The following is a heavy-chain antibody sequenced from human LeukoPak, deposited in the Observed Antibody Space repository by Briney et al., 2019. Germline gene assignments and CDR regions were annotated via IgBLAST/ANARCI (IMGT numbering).Heavy chain of an antibody. CDR3: ARYYYDSSRGAY. J-gene: IGHJ4*02. CDR2: IKSDGSST. V-gene: IGHV3-74*01. CDR1: GFTFSTYW. Sequence: GSLRLSCAASGFTFSTYWMHWVRQAPGKGLVWVSRIKSDGSSTSYADSVKGRFTISRDNARNTLFLQMNSLRAEDTAVYYCARYYYDSSRGAYWGQGTLVTVSS. D-gene: IGHD3-22*01.